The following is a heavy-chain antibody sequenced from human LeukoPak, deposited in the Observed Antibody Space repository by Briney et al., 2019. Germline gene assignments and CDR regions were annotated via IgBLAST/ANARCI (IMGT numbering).Heavy chain of an antibody. CDR2: ITGSGGST. CDR1: GFTFSSYA. Sequence: GGSLRLSCAASGFTFSSYAVSWVRQAPGKGLEWVSAITGSGGSTYYADSVKGRSTVSRDNPRNTLYLQMNSLRAEDTAVYYCGKDEQGFGMQTSHWGQGTLVTVSS. V-gene: IGHV3-23*01. J-gene: IGHJ4*02. D-gene: IGHD1-14*01. CDR3: GKDEQGFGMQTSH.